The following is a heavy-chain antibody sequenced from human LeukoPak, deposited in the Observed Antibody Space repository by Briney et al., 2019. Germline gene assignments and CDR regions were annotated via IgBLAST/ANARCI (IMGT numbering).Heavy chain of an antibody. CDR3: ARGNRTGDEPYFDY. Sequence: TSETLSLTCTVSGGSISSSSYYWGWIRQPPGKGLEWIGSIYYSGSTYYNPSLKSRVTISVDTSKNQFSLKLSSVTAADTAVYYCARGNRTGDEPYFDYWGQGTLVTVSS. CDR1: GGSISSSSYY. V-gene: IGHV4-39*01. CDR2: IYYSGST. J-gene: IGHJ4*02. D-gene: IGHD1-14*01.